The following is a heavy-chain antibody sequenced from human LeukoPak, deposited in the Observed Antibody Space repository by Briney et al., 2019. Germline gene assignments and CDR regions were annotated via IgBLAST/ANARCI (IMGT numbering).Heavy chain of an antibody. CDR2: IDEDGST. CDR3: ARGYRSTTHCHFDS. CDR1: GQSTTTYR. D-gene: IGHD2-2*01. Sequence: PSETLSLTCSVSGQSTTTYRWSWIRQSAAKGLEWMGRIDEDGSTTYSPSLRSRVTVSADTSKNQVSLKLKFVTAADTAVYFCARGYRSTTHCHFDSWGRRTLVTVSS. J-gene: IGHJ5*01. V-gene: IGHV4-4*07.